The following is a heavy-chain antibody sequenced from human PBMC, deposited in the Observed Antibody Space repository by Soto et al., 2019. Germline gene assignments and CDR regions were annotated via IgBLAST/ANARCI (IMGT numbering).Heavy chain of an antibody. V-gene: IGHV1-8*01. CDR3: ARRGYSSSWYYYHYYGMDV. CDR1: GYTFTSYD. D-gene: IGHD6-13*01. J-gene: IGHJ6*02. Sequence: QVQLVQSRAGVKKPGASVKVSCNASGYTFTSYDINWVRQDTGQGLEWMGWMNPNSGNTGYAQKFQGRVTMTRNTSISTAYMELSSLRSEDTAIYYCARRGYSSSWYYYHYYGMDVWGQGTTVTVSS. CDR2: MNPNSGNT.